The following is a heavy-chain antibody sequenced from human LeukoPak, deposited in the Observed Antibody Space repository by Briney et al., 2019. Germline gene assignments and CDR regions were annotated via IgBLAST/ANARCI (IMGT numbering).Heavy chain of an antibody. D-gene: IGHD2-2*03. CDR2: IRSKANSYAT. CDR3: TRYVGYCSSTSCYPFDY. V-gene: IGHV3-73*01. J-gene: IGHJ4*02. CDR1: GFTFSSYA. Sequence: GGSLRLSCAASGFTFSSYAMSWVRQASGKGLEWVGRIRSKANSYATAYAASVKGRFTISRDDSKNTAYLQMNSLKTEDTAVYYCTRYVGYCSSTSCYPFDYWGQGTLVTVSS.